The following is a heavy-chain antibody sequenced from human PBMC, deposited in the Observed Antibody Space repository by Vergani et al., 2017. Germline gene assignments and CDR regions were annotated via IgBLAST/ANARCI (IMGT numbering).Heavy chain of an antibody. D-gene: IGHD5-12*01. V-gene: IGHV4-34*01. Sequence: QVQLQQWGAGLLKPSETLSLTCAVYGGSFSGYYWSWIRQPPGKGLEWIGEINHSGSTNYNPSLKSRVTISVDTSKNQFSLKLSSVTAADTAVYYCASLSGYDRPSWFDPWGQGTLVTVSS. CDR2: INHSGST. CDR3: ASLSGYDRPSWFDP. CDR1: GGSFSGYY. J-gene: IGHJ5*02.